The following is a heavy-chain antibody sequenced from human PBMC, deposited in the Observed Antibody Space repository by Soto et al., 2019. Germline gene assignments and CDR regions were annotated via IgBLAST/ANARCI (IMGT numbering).Heavy chain of an antibody. V-gene: IGHV4-34*01. CDR1: GGPFNNYY. Sequence: QLHLQQWGAGLLKPSETLSLTCAVYGGPFNNYYWSWIRQSPTKGLEWIGEINHTGSPNYNPSLSSRVTISIDTSKKQISLKLNSVTAADTAVYYCASQVGIPNNRVGVVWGQGTLVTVSS. J-gene: IGHJ4*02. D-gene: IGHD2-21*01. CDR2: INHTGSP. CDR3: ASQVGIPNNRVGVV.